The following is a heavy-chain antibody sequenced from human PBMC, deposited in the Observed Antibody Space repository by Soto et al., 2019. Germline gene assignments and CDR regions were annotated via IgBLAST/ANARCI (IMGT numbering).Heavy chain of an antibody. CDR3: AREGQAPYYYYGMDV. CDR1: GYTFTNYG. V-gene: IGHV1-18*01. CDR2: ISGYKGNT. Sequence: QVQVVQSGDEVKKPGASVKVSCKASGYTFTNYGFSWVRQAPGQGLEWMGWISGYKGNTKYAEKFQGRVTMTTDTSTSRAHMELRSLRSDDTAVYYCAREGQAPYYYYGMDVWGQCTAVTVSS. J-gene: IGHJ6*02.